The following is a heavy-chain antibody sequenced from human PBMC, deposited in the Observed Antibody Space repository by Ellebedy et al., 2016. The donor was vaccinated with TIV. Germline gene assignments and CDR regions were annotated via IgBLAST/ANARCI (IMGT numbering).Heavy chain of an antibody. V-gene: IGHV1-69*13. D-gene: IGHD2-2*01. CDR2: IIPIFGTA. CDR3: AKDRVVPAAMLRYVSDP. Sequence: SVKVSXXASGGTFSSYAISWVRQAPGQGLEWMGGIIPIFGTANYAQKFQGRVTITADESTSTAYMELSSLRSEDTAVYYCAKDRVVPAAMLRYVSDPWGQGTLVTVSS. CDR1: GGTFSSYA. J-gene: IGHJ5*02.